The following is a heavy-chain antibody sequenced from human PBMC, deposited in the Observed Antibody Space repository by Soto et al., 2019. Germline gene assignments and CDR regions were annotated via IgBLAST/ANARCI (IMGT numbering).Heavy chain of an antibody. CDR2: ISFDGNNI. D-gene: IGHD6-6*01. CDR3: AKRIENRSSFGADYFDY. Sequence: GGSLRLSCAASGFTFSSYGMHWVRQAPGKGLEWVAVISFDGNNIYYADSVKGRFTISRDNSKNTLYLQMNSLRGEDTAVYFCAKRIENRSSFGADYFDYWGQGTLVTVSS. V-gene: IGHV3-30*18. CDR1: GFTFSSYG. J-gene: IGHJ4*02.